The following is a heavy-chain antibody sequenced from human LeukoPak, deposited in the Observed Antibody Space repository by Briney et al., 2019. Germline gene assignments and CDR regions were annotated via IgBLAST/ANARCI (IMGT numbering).Heavy chain of an antibody. CDR1: GFRFDDYA. Sequence: GGSLRLSCVASGFRFDDYAMHWVRQAPGKGLEWVSSISRNSGNIDYADSVKGRFTISRDNAKNSLYLQMNSLRAEDTALYYCAREERVGYFDYWGQGTLVTVSS. CDR2: ISRNSGNI. D-gene: IGHD5-24*01. V-gene: IGHV3-9*01. J-gene: IGHJ4*02. CDR3: AREERVGYFDY.